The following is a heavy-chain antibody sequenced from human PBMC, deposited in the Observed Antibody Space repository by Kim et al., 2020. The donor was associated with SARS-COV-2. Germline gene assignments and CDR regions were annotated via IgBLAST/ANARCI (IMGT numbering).Heavy chain of an antibody. CDR3: AGEDSSGYPLYGMDV. J-gene: IGHJ6*02. D-gene: IGHD3-22*01. V-gene: IGHV4-31*03. CDR1: GGSINIGDYY. CDR2: ISYSGST. Sequence: SETLSLTCTVSGGSINIGDYYWTWIRQHPVKGLEWIGYISYSGSTNYNPSLKSRVSISIDTSESHFSLKLSSVTAADTAVYYCAGEDSSGYPLYGMDVWGQGTTVTVSS.